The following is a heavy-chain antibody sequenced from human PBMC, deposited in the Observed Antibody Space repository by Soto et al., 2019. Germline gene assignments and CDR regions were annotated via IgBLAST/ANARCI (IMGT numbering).Heavy chain of an antibody. CDR1: GGSISSYY. CDR3: ARGGGDTKAPYYNSGREA. D-gene: IGHD3-16*01. CDR2: IYYSGST. V-gene: IGHV4-59*01. Sequence: SETLSLTCTVSGGSISSYYWSWIRQPPGKGLEWIGYIYYSGSTNYNPSLKSRVTISVDTSKNQFSLKLSSVTAADTAVYYCARGGGDTKAPYYNSGREAGGKGTRVTVP. J-gene: IGHJ6*04.